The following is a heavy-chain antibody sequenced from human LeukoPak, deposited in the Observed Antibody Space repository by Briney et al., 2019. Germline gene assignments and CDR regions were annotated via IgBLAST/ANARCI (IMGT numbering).Heavy chain of an antibody. CDR3: ARDPTYYDSSGYAFDY. CDR1: GGSISSSNW. J-gene: IGHJ4*02. V-gene: IGHV4-4*02. Sequence: SGTLSLTCAVSGGSISSSNWWSWVRQPPGKGLEWIGEIYHSGSTNYNPSLKSRVTISVDTSKNQFPLKLGSVTAADTAVYHCARDPTYYDSSGYAFDYWGQGTLVTVSS. D-gene: IGHD3-22*01. CDR2: IYHSGST.